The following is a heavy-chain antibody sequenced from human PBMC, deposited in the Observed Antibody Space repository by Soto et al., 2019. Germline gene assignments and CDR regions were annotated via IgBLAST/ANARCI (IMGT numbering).Heavy chain of an antibody. Sequence: QVQLVQSGAEVKKPGASVKVSCKASGYTFTSYAMHWVRQAPGQRLEWMGWINAGNGNTKYSQKFQGRVTITRDTSASTAYMELSSLRSEDTAVYYCARESEGCSSTSCYATYNCFDPWGQGTLVTVSS. D-gene: IGHD2-2*01. J-gene: IGHJ5*02. CDR1: GYTFTSYA. V-gene: IGHV1-3*01. CDR2: INAGNGNT. CDR3: ARESEGCSSTSCYATYNCFDP.